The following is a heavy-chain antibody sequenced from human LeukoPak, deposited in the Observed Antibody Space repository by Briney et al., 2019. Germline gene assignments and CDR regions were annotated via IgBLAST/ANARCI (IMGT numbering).Heavy chain of an antibody. Sequence: GGSLRLSCAASGFTFSSYNMNWVRQAPGKGLEWVSSISSSSSYIYYADSVKGRFTISRDNAKNSLYLQMNSLRAEDTAVYYCARGRGDSSGPGYDYWGQGTLVTISS. V-gene: IGHV3-21*01. D-gene: IGHD3-22*01. J-gene: IGHJ4*02. CDR3: ARGRGDSSGPGYDY. CDR2: ISSSSSYI. CDR1: GFTFSSYN.